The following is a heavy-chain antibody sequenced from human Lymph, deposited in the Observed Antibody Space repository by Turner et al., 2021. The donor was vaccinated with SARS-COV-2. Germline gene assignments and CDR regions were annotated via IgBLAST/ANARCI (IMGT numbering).Heavy chain of an antibody. Sequence: EVQLQQSGPVLVKPGASVKMSCQASGYTFTDYYMNWVKQSHGKSLEWIGVINPYNGDTTYNQRFKGRATLTVDKSSSTAYMELNSLTSEDSAVYYCARSPLLRSYWYFDVWGTGTTVTVSS. CDR1: GYTFTDYY. CDR2: INPYNGDT. J-gene: IGHJ6*03. D-gene: IGHD3-10*01. CDR3: ARSPLLRSYWYFDV. V-gene: IGHV1-69-2*01.